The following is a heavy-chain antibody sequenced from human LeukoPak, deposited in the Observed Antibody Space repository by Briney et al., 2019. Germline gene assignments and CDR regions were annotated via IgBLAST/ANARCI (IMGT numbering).Heavy chain of an antibody. V-gene: IGHV3-23*01. J-gene: IGHJ4*02. CDR2: ISGSVVST. CDR1: GFTFTSYA. CDR3: AKAVGHYLGG. D-gene: IGHD1-26*01. Sequence: GGSLRLSCAASGFTFTSYALTWVRQAPGKGLEWVSGISGSVVSTYYADSVKGRFTISRDNSKNTLYLQMNSLRAEDTAVYYCAKAVGHYLGGWGQGTLVTVSS.